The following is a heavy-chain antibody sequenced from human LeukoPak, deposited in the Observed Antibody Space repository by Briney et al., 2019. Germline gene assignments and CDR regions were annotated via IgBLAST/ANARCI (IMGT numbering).Heavy chain of an antibody. CDR1: GFTFSSYA. V-gene: IGHV3-23*01. Sequence: GGSLRLSCGASGFTFSSYAMSWVRQAPGKGLAWASAVSGGGGDTNYADSVKGRFTISRDNSKNTLYLQMNSLRAEDTAVYYCAKDYGYGSGNYFPDYWGQGTLVTVSS. CDR3: AKDYGYGSGNYFPDY. D-gene: IGHD3-10*01. CDR2: VSGGGGDT. J-gene: IGHJ4*02.